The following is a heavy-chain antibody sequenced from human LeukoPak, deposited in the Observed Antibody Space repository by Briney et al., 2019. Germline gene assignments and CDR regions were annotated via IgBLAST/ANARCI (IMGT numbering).Heavy chain of an antibody. CDR2: IYSGGST. V-gene: IGHV3-53*01. J-gene: IGHJ6*02. Sequence: GGSLRLSCAASGFTVSSNYMSWVRQAPGKGLEWVSVIYSGGSTYYADSVKGRFTISRDNSKNTLYLQMNSLRAEDTAVYYCASILAPGIAVAGTYYYGTDVWGQGTTVTVSS. CDR1: GFTVSSNY. D-gene: IGHD6-19*01. CDR3: ASILAPGIAVAGTYYYGTDV.